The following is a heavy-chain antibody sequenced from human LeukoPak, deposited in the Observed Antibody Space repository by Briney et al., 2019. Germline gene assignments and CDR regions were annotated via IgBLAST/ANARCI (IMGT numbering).Heavy chain of an antibody. CDR2: IYYSGST. CDR1: GGSISSYY. Sequence: SETLSLTCTVSGGSISSYYWSWIRQPPGKGLEWIGYIYYSGSTNYNPSLKSRVTISVDTSKNQFSLKLSSVTAADTAVYYCARVPYSSSWYFDYWGQGTLVTVSS. J-gene: IGHJ4*02. V-gene: IGHV4-59*01. CDR3: ARVPYSSSWYFDY. D-gene: IGHD6-13*01.